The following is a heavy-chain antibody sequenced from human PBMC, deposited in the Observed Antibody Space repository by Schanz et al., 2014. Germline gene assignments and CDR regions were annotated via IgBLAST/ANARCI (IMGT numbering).Heavy chain of an antibody. CDR3: AKDRQTTVNRVGYYYGMDV. J-gene: IGHJ6*02. Sequence: VQLVESGGGLVRPGGSLRLSCAASGFTFSSFWMHWVRQAPGKGLVWVSRVKTDGSITNYADSVEGRFTISRDDAKNSLYLQMNSLRAEDTALYYCAKDRQTTVNRVGYYYGMDVWGQGTTVTVSS. V-gene: IGHV3-74*01. CDR1: GFTFSSFW. D-gene: IGHD4-4*01. CDR2: VKTDGSIT.